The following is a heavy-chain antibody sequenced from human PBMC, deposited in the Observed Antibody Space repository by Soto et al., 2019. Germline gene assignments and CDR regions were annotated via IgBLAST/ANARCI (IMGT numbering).Heavy chain of an antibody. CDR3: ARDWPEFGLVATIRDYYYGMDV. CDR2: IKQDGSEK. CDR1: GFTFSSSW. V-gene: IGHV3-7*01. Sequence: GGSLRLSCGASGFTFSSSWMSWFRQAPGKGLEWVANIKQDGSEKYYVDSVKGRLTISRDNAKTSLYLQMNSLRAEDTAVYYCARDWPEFGLVATIRDYYYGMDVWGQGTTVTVSS. D-gene: IGHD5-12*01. J-gene: IGHJ6*02.